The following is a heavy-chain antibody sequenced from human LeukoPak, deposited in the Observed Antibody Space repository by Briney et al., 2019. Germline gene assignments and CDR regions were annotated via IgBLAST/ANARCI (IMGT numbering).Heavy chain of an antibody. J-gene: IGHJ4*02. CDR3: AKVRDSSGYYYFDY. CDR2: ISGSGGST. D-gene: IGHD3-22*01. CDR1: GFTFSSYD. Sequence: PGGSLRLSCAASGFTFSSYDMSWVRQAPGKGLEWVSAISGSGGSTYYADSVKGRFTISRDNSKNTLYLQMNSLRAEDTAVYYCAKVRDSSGYYYFDYWGQGTLVTVSS. V-gene: IGHV3-23*01.